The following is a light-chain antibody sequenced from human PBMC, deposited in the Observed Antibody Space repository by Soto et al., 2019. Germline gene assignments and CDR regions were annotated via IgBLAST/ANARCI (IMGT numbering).Light chain of an antibody. V-gene: IGKV3-20*01. CDR3: QQYGSSPPT. CDR1: QSISRY. Sequence: GHSVTLSCMASQSISRYLAWYQQKPGQGPRLLIYGASSRATGTPDRFSGSGSGTDFTLTINRLEPEDFALYYCQQYGSSPPTFGQGTKVDIK. J-gene: IGKJ1*01. CDR2: GAS.